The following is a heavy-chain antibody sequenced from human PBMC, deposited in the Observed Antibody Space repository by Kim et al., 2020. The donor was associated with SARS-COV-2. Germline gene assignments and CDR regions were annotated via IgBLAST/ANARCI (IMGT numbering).Heavy chain of an antibody. V-gene: IGHV3-21*01. J-gene: IGHJ4*02. CDR3: ARDGMTLDFDY. CDR2: K. Sequence: KDDADAVKGRFTISRDNAKNSLYLQMNSLRAEDTAVYYCARDGMTLDFDYWGQGTLVTVSS.